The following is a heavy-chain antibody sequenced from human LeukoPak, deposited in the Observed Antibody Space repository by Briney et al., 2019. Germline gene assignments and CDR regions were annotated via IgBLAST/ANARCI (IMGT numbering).Heavy chain of an antibody. CDR3: ARDLRYYDSSGHQGLFDY. CDR2: ISAYNGNT. Sequence: ASVKVSCKASGYTFTSYGISWVRQAPGQRLEWMGWISAYNGNTNYAQKLQGRVTMTTDTSTSTAYMELRSLRSDDTAVYYCARDLRYYDSSGHQGLFDYWGQGTLVTVSS. V-gene: IGHV1-18*01. CDR1: GYTFTSYG. D-gene: IGHD3-22*01. J-gene: IGHJ4*02.